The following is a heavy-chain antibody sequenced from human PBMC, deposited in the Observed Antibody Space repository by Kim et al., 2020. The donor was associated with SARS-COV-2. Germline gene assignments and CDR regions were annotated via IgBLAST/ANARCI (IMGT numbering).Heavy chain of an antibody. V-gene: IGHV3-21*01. CDR1: GFTFSSYS. J-gene: IGHJ4*02. CDR3: ARDGPKRWLQPGGRFWPYYFDY. D-gene: IGHD5-12*01. Sequence: GGSLRLSCAASGFTFSSYSMNWVRQAPGKGLEWVSSISSSSSYIYYADSVKGRFTISRDNAKNSLYLQMNSLRAEDTAVYYCARDGPKRWLQPGGRFWPYYFDYWGQGTLVTVSS. CDR2: ISSSSSYI.